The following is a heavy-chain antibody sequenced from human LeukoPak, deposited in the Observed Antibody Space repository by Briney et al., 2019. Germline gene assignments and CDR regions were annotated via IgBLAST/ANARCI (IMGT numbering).Heavy chain of an antibody. Sequence: PGGSLRLSCAASGFTFSSYGMHWVRQAPGKGLEWVAVIWYDGSNKYYADSVKGRFTISRDNSKNTLYLQMGSLRAEDMAVYYCARAGYCSSTSCYNFDYWGQGTLVTVSS. V-gene: IGHV3-33*01. J-gene: IGHJ4*02. D-gene: IGHD2-2*02. CDR3: ARAGYCSSTSCYNFDY. CDR1: GFTFSSYG. CDR2: IWYDGSNK.